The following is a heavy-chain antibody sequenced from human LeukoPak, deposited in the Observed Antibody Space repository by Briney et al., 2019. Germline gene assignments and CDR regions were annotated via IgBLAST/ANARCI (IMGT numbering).Heavy chain of an antibody. Sequence: PSQTLSLTCTVSGGSISSGSYYWSWIRQPAGKGLEWIGRIYTSGSTNYNPSLKSRVTISVDTSKNQFSLKLSSVTAADTAVYYCAKDPYPFTHYDSSGYLDYWGQGTLVTVSS. CDR1: GGSISSGSYY. CDR3: AKDPYPFTHYDSSGYLDY. J-gene: IGHJ4*02. D-gene: IGHD3-22*01. CDR2: IYTSGST. V-gene: IGHV4-61*02.